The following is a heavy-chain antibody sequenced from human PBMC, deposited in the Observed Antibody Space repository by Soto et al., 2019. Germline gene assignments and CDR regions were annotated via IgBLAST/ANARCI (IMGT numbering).Heavy chain of an antibody. CDR1: GDSISSSH. V-gene: IGHV4-59*01. CDR3: ASSGIVGREVNTWFDP. J-gene: IGHJ5*02. CDR2: IHYRGST. Sequence: QMQLQESGPGLVKPSETLSLTCTVSGDSISSSHWNWIRQPLGKALEWIGYIHYRGSTNYNPSLKSRLTISVDTSKNQIFLELNSVTAADTAVYYCASSGIVGREVNTWFDPWGQGTLVTVSS. D-gene: IGHD3-22*01.